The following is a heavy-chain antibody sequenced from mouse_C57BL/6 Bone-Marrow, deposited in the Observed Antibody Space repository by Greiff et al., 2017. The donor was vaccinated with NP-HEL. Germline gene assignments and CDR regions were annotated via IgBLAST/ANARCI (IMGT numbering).Heavy chain of an antibody. D-gene: IGHD3-3*01. CDR1: GYTFTDYE. J-gene: IGHJ2*01. CDR3: AKGLGHGHYYFDY. CDR2: IDPETGGT. Sequence: VQLQQSGAGLVRPGASVTLSCKASGYTFTDYEMHWVKQTPVQGLEWIGAIDPETGGTAYNQKFKGKAILTADKSSSTAYMQLSSLTSEDSAVYYCAKGLGHGHYYFDYWGQGTTLTVSA. V-gene: IGHV1-15*01.